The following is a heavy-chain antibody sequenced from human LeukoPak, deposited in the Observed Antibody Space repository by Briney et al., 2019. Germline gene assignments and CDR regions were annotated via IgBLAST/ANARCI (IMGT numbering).Heavy chain of an antibody. D-gene: IGHD2-2*01. CDR1: GYTFTSYG. CDR3: ARVWEVGYCSSTSCHPGSYFDY. V-gene: IGHV1-18*01. Sequence: ASVKGSCKASGYTFTSYGISWVRQAPGQGLDWMGWSSAYNGNTNYAQKLQGRVTMTTDTSTSTAYMELRSLRSDDTAVYYCARVWEVGYCSSTSCHPGSYFDYWGQGTLVTVSS. CDR2: SSAYNGNT. J-gene: IGHJ4*02.